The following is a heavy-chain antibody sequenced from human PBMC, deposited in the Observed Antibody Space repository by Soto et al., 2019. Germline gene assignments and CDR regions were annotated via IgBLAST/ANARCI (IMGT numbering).Heavy chain of an antibody. CDR1: SGSISSSNW. V-gene: IGHV4-4*02. D-gene: IGHD3-10*01. J-gene: IGHJ4*02. CDR2: IYHSGST. CDR3: ARITMVRGVHLFDY. Sequence: PSETLSLTCAVSSGSISSSNWWSWVRQPPGKGLEWIGEIYHSGSTNYNPSLKSRVTISVDKSKNQFSLKLSSVTAADTAVYYCARITMVRGVHLFDYWGQRTLVIVSS.